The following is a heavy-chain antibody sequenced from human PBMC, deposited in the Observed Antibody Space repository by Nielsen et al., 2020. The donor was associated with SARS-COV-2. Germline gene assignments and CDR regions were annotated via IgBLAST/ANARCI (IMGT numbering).Heavy chain of an antibody. D-gene: IGHD2-2*01. CDR3: ARAPDIVLLPTAIPI. Sequence: SETLSPTCTAPGASTSTGGYYWTSIRQPAGKGLAWILRVFATGNTNYNPSLRSRITLSVDTAKNQFSLKLKFVTAADTAVYYCARAPDIVLLPTAIPIWGQGTMVPVSS. CDR2: VFATGNT. V-gene: IGHV4-61*02. CDR1: GASTSTGGYY. J-gene: IGHJ3*02.